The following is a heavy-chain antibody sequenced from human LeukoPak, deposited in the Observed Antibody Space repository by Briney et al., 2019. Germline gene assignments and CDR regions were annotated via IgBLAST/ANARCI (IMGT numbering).Heavy chain of an antibody. CDR1: GFTFNTYA. D-gene: IGHD3-22*01. Sequence: PGGSLRLSCAASGFTFNTYAMNWVRQAPGKGLEWVSYISSSGGTIYYADSVKGRFTSSRDNAKNSLYLQMNSLRAEDTAVYYRARDSVRGSGYYRLDYWGRGSLVTVSS. V-gene: IGHV3-48*03. J-gene: IGHJ4*02. CDR2: ISSSGGTI. CDR3: ARDSVRGSGYYRLDY.